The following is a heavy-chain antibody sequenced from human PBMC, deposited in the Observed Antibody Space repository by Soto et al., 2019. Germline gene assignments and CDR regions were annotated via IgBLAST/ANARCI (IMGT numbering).Heavy chain of an antibody. CDR2: ISGSADAT. D-gene: IGHD4-17*01. J-gene: IGHJ5*02. CDR3: ARGSYGEFDT. Sequence: GGSLRLSCAASGFTFSSYSLSWVRQAPGKGLDWVSAISGSADATYYTASVKGRFTISRDNSKNFLYLQMNSLTAEDTAIYYYARGSYGEFDTWGQGTLVTVSS. V-gene: IGHV3-23*01. CDR1: GFTFSSYS.